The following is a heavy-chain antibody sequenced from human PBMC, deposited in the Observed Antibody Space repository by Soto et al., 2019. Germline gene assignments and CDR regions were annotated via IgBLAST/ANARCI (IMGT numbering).Heavy chain of an antibody. D-gene: IGHD6-13*01. V-gene: IGHV4-30-4*01. CDR3: ARDDAYSSPPGGMDV. CDR2: IYYSGST. CDR1: GGSISSGDYY. Sequence: PSETLSLTCTVSGGSISSGDYYWSWIRQPPGKGLEWIGYIYYSGSTYYNPSLKSRVTISVDTSKNQFSLKLSSVTAADTAVYYCARDDAYSSPPGGMDVWGQGTTVTVSS. J-gene: IGHJ6*02.